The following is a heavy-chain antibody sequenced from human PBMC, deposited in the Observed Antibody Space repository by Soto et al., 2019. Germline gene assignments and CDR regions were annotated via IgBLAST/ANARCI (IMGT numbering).Heavy chain of an antibody. J-gene: IGHJ4*02. CDR2: IWYDGSNK. CDR3: ARVLTPIAAAGPDY. Sequence: QVQLVESGGGVVQPGRSLRLSCAASGFTFSSYGMHWVRQAPGKGLEWVAVIWYDGSNKYYADSVKGRFTISRDNSKNTLDLQMNSLRAEDTAVYYCARVLTPIAAAGPDYWGQGTLVTVSS. D-gene: IGHD6-13*01. CDR1: GFTFSSYG. V-gene: IGHV3-33*01.